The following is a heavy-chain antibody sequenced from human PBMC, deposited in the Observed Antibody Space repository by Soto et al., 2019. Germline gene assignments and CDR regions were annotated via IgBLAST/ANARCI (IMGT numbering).Heavy chain of an antibody. CDR1: GGTFSSYA. V-gene: IGHV1-69*06. J-gene: IGHJ5*02. D-gene: IGHD6-13*01. CDR2: IIPIFGTA. Sequence: EASVKVSCKASGGTFSSYAISWVRQAPGQGLEWMGGIIPIFGTANYAQKFQGRVTITADKSTSTAYMELSSLRSEDTAVYYCARDKVAAAGFKGWFDPWGQGTLVTVSS. CDR3: ARDKVAAAGFKGWFDP.